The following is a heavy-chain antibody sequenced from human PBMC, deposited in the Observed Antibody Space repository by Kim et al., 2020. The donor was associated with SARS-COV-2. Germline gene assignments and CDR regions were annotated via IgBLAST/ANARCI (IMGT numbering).Heavy chain of an antibody. Sequence: GGSLRLSCTASGFTFGDYAMSWFRQAPGKGLEWVGFIRSKAYGGTTEYAASVKGRFTISRDDSKSIAYLQMNSLKTEDTAVYYCTSLYYDFWSGYYPLPVDYWGQGTLVTVSS. CDR3: TSLYYDFWSGYYPLPVDY. D-gene: IGHD3-3*01. V-gene: IGHV3-49*03. J-gene: IGHJ4*02. CDR2: IRSKAYGGTT. CDR1: GFTFGDYA.